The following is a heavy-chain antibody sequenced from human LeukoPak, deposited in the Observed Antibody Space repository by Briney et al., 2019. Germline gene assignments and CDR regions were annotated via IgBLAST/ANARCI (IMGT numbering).Heavy chain of an antibody. D-gene: IGHD6-13*01. CDR2: IYTSGST. V-gene: IGHV4-4*07. J-gene: IGHJ5*02. CDR3: AGTPQRVAAAGFNWFDP. Sequence: SETLSLTCTVSGGSISSYYWSWIRQPAGKGLEWIGRIYTSGSTNYNPSLKSQVTMSVDTSKNQFSLKLSSVTAADTAVYYCAGTPQRVAAAGFNWFDPWGQGTLVTVSS. CDR1: GGSISSYY.